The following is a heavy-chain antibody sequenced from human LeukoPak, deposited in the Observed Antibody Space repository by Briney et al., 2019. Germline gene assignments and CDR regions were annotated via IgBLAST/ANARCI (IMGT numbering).Heavy chain of an antibody. CDR1: GGSISSGSYY. V-gene: IGHV4-61*02. J-gene: IGHJ4*02. Sequence: SETLSLTCTVSGGSISSGSYYWSWIRQPAGKGLEWIGRIYTSGSTNYNPSLKSRVTISVDTCKNQFSLKLSSVTAADTAVYYCAREVKYYDSSGPFFDYWGQGTLVTVSS. D-gene: IGHD3-22*01. CDR3: AREVKYYDSSGPFFDY. CDR2: IYTSGST.